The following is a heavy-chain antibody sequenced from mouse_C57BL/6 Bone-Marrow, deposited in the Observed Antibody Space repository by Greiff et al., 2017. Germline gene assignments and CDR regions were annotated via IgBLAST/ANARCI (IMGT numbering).Heavy chain of an antibody. J-gene: IGHJ1*03. Sequence: EVMLVESGGGLVQPGGSLSLSCAASGFTFTDYYMSWVRQPPGKALEWLGFIRNKANGYTTEYSASVKGRFTISRDNSQSILYLQMNALRAEDSATYYCARSIGSTWYFDVWGTGTTVTVSS. CDR1: GFTFTDYY. CDR3: ARSIGSTWYFDV. CDR2: IRNKANGYTT. D-gene: IGHD1-1*01. V-gene: IGHV7-3*01.